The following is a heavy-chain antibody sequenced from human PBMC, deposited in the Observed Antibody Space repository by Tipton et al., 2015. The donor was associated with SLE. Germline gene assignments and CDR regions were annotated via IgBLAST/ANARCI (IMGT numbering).Heavy chain of an antibody. Sequence: SLRLSCAASGFTFSSYSMNWVRQAPGKELGWVSSISSSGTFIYYADSVKGRFTISRDNTKNSLYLRMNSLRAEDTAVYYCARAMDYRLPNYPEDAFDIWGQGTMVTVSS. D-gene: IGHD2-2*01. CDR2: ISSSGTFI. CDR3: ARAMDYRLPNYPEDAFDI. CDR1: GFTFSSYS. J-gene: IGHJ3*02. V-gene: IGHV3-21*01.